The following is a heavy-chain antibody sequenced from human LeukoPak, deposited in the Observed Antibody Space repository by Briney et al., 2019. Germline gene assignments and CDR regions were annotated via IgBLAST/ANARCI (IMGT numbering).Heavy chain of an antibody. CDR1: GYTFTGYY. D-gene: IGHD1-26*01. V-gene: IGHV1-2*04. Sequence: ASVNVSCKASGYTFTGYYMHWVRQAPGQGLEWMGWIHPNSGGTNYAQRFHDWVTMTRDTSTRTAYMELRLRSDDTAVYYCARGMDLLGLYYFDYWGQGTLVSVSS. J-gene: IGHJ4*02. CDR3: ARGMDLLGLYYFDY. CDR2: IHPNSGGT.